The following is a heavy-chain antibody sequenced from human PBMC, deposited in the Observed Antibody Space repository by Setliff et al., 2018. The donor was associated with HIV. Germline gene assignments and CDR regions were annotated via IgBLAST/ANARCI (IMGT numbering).Heavy chain of an antibody. CDR2: ISTCSDET. Sequence: ASVKVSCKPSGYTFTTYGLSWVRQAPGQGLEWMGWISTCSDETSSSQNLQGRLTMTTDTSTGTAYMELRSLRSDDTAVYYCARDPSNTSGWLPYYDYWGQGTLVTVSS. CDR1: GYTFTTYG. V-gene: IGHV1-18*01. CDR3: ARDPSNTSGWLPYYDY. D-gene: IGHD6-19*01. J-gene: IGHJ4*02.